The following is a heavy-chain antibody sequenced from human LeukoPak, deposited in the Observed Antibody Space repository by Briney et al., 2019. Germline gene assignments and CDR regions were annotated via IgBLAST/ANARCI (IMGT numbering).Heavy chain of an antibody. Sequence: GGSLRLSCAASGFTFSSYWMSWVRQAPGKGLEWVANIKQDGSEKYYVDSVKGRFTISRDNAKNSLYLQMNSLRAEDTAVYYCARDPPTTYYDFWSGYYHQDYWGQGTLVTVSS. CDR3: ARDPPTTYYDFWSGYYHQDY. D-gene: IGHD3-3*01. V-gene: IGHV3-7*01. CDR2: IKQDGSEK. J-gene: IGHJ4*02. CDR1: GFTFSSYW.